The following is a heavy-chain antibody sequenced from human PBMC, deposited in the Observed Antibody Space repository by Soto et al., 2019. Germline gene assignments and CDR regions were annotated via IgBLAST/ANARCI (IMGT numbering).Heavy chain of an antibody. Sequence: EVQLLESGGGLVQPGGSLRLSCTASGFTFSTYAMSWVRQAPGKGLEWVSTISDSGSTYYADSVKGRFTISRDNSKNTLYLEMNSLRAEDTAVYCCAKDKGGRYCSRTSCLYSFDYWGQGTLVTVSS. J-gene: IGHJ4*02. CDR2: ISDSGST. CDR3: AKDKGGRYCSRTSCLYSFDY. D-gene: IGHD2-2*01. V-gene: IGHV3-23*01. CDR1: GFTFSTYA.